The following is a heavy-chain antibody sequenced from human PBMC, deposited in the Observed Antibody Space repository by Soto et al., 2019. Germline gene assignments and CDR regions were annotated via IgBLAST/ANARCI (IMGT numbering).Heavy chain of an antibody. CDR2: MIPNSGNT. J-gene: IGHJ5*02. Sequence: ALVKVSCKASGYTFTSYDINWVRQATGQGLEWMGWMIPNSGNTGYAQKFQGRLTMTRNTSISTAYMELSSLRSEDTAVYYCARGNGGSYDWFDPWGQGTLVTVSS. V-gene: IGHV1-8*01. D-gene: IGHD1-26*01. CDR1: GYTFTSYD. CDR3: ARGNGGSYDWFDP.